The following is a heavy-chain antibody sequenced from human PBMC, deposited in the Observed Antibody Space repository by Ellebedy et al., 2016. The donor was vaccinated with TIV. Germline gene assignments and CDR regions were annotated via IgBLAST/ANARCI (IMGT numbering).Heavy chain of an antibody. CDR1: GGSISSYC. Sequence: SETLSLTXTVPGGSISSYCWSWIRQPPGKGLEWIGYIYYSGSTNYNPSLKSRVTISVDTSKNQFSLKLSSVTAADTAVYYCARAATPSTPVDYWGQGTLVTVSS. V-gene: IGHV4-59*01. D-gene: IGHD2-15*01. CDR3: ARAATPSTPVDY. CDR2: IYYSGST. J-gene: IGHJ4*02.